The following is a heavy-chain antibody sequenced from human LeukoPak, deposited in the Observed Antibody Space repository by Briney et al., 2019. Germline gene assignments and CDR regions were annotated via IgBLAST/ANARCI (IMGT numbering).Heavy chain of an antibody. CDR1: GGSISSGGYY. CDR2: IYYSGST. V-gene: IGHV4-31*03. Sequence: SQTLSLTCTVSGGSISSGGYYWSWLRQHPGKGLEWNVYIYYSGSTYYNPSLKSRVTISVDTSKNQFSLKLSSVTAADTAVYYCAGFRIQLWSPFYYYGMDVWGQGTTVTVSS. D-gene: IGHD5-18*01. CDR3: AGFRIQLWSPFYYYGMDV. J-gene: IGHJ6*02.